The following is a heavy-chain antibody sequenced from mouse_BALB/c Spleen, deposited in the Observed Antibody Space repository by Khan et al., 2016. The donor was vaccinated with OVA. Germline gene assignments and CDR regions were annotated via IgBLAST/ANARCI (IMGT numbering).Heavy chain of an antibody. V-gene: IGHV3-2*02. CDR2: ISYSGNT. CDR1: GYSITSDYA. J-gene: IGHJ2*01. D-gene: IGHD4-1*01. CDR3: AIISGGDFDY. Sequence: EVQLQESGPGLVKPSQSLSLTCTVTGYSITSDYAWNWIRQFPGNELEWMGFISYSGNTNSTPSLKSRISITRDTSENQFFLQLNSVTTEDTATYCCAIISGGDFDYGGQGTTLTVSS.